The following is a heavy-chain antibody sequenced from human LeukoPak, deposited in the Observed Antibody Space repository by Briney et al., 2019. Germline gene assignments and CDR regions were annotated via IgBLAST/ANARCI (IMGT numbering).Heavy chain of an antibody. J-gene: IGHJ6*03. Sequence: GGSLRLSCAASGFTFSSYGMHWVRQAPGKGLEWVAVIWYGGSNKYYADSVKGRFTISRDNSKNTLYLQMNSLRAEDTAVYYCARDRATMVRGVIGYMDVWGKGTTVTVSS. CDR1: GFTFSSYG. V-gene: IGHV3-33*01. CDR2: IWYGGSNK. CDR3: ARDRATMVRGVIGYMDV. D-gene: IGHD3-10*01.